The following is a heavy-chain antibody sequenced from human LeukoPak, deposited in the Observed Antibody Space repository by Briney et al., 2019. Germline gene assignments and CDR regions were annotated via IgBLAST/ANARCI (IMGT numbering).Heavy chain of an antibody. J-gene: IGHJ5*02. Sequence: PSDTLSLTCTVSGGSISSFYWRWIRQPPGKGLEWIGYIYYTGSTNYNPSLKSRVTISVDTSKNQFSLKLSSVTAADTAVYYCARAPRNNWFDPWGQGTLVTVSS. CDR2: IYYTGST. CDR3: ARAPRNNWFDP. CDR1: GGSISSFY. V-gene: IGHV4-59*07.